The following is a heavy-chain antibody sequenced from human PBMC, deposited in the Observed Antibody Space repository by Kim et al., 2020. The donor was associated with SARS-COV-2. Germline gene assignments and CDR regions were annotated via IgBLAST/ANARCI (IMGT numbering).Heavy chain of an antibody. D-gene: IGHD6-13*01. CDR2: ISSSSSTI. V-gene: IGHV3-48*02. J-gene: IGHJ4*02. Sequence: GGSLRLSCAASGFTFSSYSMNWVRQAPGKGLEWVSYISSSSSTIYYADSVKGRFTISRDNAKNSLYLQMNSLRDEDTAVYYCARVGAGAAAGKGYFDYWGQGTLVTVSS. CDR3: ARVGAGAAAGKGYFDY. CDR1: GFTFSSYS.